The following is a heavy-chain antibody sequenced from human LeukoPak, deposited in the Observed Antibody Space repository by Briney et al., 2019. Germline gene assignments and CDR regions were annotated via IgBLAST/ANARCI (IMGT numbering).Heavy chain of an antibody. CDR2: IIPIFGTA. V-gene: IGHV1-69*13. CDR3: ARDYPDGGGGRYFDWLPVF. Sequence: ASVKVSCKASGGTFSSYAISWVRQAPGQGLEWMGGIIPIFGTANYAQKFQGRVTITADESTSTAYMELNSLRVEDTAVYYCARDYPDGGGGRYFDWLPVFWGQGTLVTVSS. D-gene: IGHD3-9*01. J-gene: IGHJ4*02. CDR1: GGTFSSYA.